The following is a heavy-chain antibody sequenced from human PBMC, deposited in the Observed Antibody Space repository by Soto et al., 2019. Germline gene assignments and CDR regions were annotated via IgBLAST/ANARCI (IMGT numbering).Heavy chain of an antibody. J-gene: IGHJ4*02. CDR3: ARHGSRDYVWGSYRYETDY. CDR2: IYYSGST. D-gene: IGHD3-16*02. Sequence: QLQLQESGPGLVKPSETLSLTCTVSGGSISSSSYYWGWIRQPPGKGLEWIGSIYYSGSTYYNPFLKSRVTISVDTSKNQFSLKLSSVTAADTAVYYCARHGSRDYVWGSYRYETDYWGQGTLVTVSS. V-gene: IGHV4-39*01. CDR1: GGSISSSSYY.